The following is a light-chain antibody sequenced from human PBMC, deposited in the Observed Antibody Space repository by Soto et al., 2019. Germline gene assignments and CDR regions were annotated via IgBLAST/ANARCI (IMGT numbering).Light chain of an antibody. CDR1: QSVSSSH. CDR3: QHYGASPLYT. V-gene: IGKV3-20*01. J-gene: IGKJ2*01. CDR2: GAS. Sequence: EIVLTQSPGTLSLSPGERATLSCRASQSVSSSHLAWYQQKPGQAPRLLIYGASSRATGIPDRFSGSGSGTDFTLTINSLEPEDFAVYYCQHYGASPLYTSGQGTKLEIK.